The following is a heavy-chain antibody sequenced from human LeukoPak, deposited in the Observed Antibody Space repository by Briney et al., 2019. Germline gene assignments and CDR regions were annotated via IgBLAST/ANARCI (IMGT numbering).Heavy chain of an antibody. CDR2: INTNTGNP. CDR3: ARETSKQQLAEYFQH. D-gene: IGHD6-13*01. J-gene: IGHJ1*01. CDR1: GYTFTSYA. Sequence: ASVKVSCKASGYTFTSYAMNWVRQAPGQGLEWMGWINTNTGNPTYAQGFTGRFVFSLDTSVSTAYLQISSLKAEDTAVYYCARETSKQQLAEYFQHWGQGTLVTVSS. V-gene: IGHV7-4-1*02.